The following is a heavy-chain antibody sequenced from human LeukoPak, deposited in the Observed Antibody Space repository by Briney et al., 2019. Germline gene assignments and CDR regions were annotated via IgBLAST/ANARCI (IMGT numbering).Heavy chain of an antibody. CDR3: TRVDDFDGATEYFNH. Sequence: GGSLRLSCAASGFTFSSYGMSWVRQAPGKGLEWVSAISGSGGSTYYADSVKGRFTISRDNSKNTLYLQMNSLRAEDTAVYYCTRVDDFDGATEYFNHWGQGTLVTVSS. J-gene: IGHJ1*01. D-gene: IGHD5-24*01. CDR1: GFTFSSYG. CDR2: ISGSGGST. V-gene: IGHV3-23*01.